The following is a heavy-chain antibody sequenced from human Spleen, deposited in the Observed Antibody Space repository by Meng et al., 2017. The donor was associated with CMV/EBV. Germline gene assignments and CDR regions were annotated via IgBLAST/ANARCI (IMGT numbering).Heavy chain of an antibody. CDR2: IIPILGIA. D-gene: IGHD3-22*01. CDR3: ARGDSSGFGYYFDY. V-gene: IGHV1-69*02. J-gene: IGHJ4*02. CDR1: GGTFSSYT. Sequence: KAAGGTFSSYTISWMRQAPGQGLEWMGRIIPILGIANYAQKFQGRVTITADKSTSTAYMELSSLRSEDTAVYYCARGDSSGFGYYFDYWGQGTLVTVSS.